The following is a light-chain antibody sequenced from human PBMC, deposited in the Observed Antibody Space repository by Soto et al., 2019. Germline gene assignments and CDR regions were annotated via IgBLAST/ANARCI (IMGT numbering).Light chain of an antibody. CDR1: SSDVGSYNL. CDR2: EVN. V-gene: IGLV2-23*02. J-gene: IGLJ2*01. Sequence: QSALAQPASVSRSPGQSITISCTGTSSDVGSYNLVSWYQQHPGKAPKLMIYEVNKRPSGLSNRFSGSKSGNTASLTISGLQAEDEADYYCCSYAGSPTFAVFGGGTKVTVL. CDR3: CSYAGSPTFAV.